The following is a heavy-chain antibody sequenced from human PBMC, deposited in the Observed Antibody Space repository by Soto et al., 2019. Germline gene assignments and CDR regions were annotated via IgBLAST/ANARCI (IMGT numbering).Heavy chain of an antibody. CDR1: DGSISSGGYY. CDR3: ARGGRYFDWLLAFDY. CDR2: IYYSGST. J-gene: IGHJ4*02. V-gene: IGHV4-31*03. D-gene: IGHD3-9*01. Sequence: QVQLQESGPGLVKPSQTLSLTCTVSDGSISSGGYYWSWIRQHPGKGLEWIGYIYYSGSTYSNPSLKSRVTISVDTSKNHFSLKLSSVTAADTAVYYCARGGRYFDWLLAFDYWGQGTLVTVSS.